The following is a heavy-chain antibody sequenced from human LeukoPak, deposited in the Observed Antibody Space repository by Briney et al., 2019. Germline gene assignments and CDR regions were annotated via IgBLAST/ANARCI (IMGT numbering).Heavy chain of an antibody. CDR1: GFTFSSYA. D-gene: IGHD3-16*01. Sequence: GGSLRLSCAASGFTFSSYAMHWVRQAPGKGLEWVAVISYDGSNKYYADSVKGRFTISRDNSENTLYLQMNSLRAEDTAVYYCASPPSPATYGPVDYWGQGTLVTVSS. V-gene: IGHV3-30-3*01. CDR3: ASPPSPATYGPVDY. J-gene: IGHJ4*02. CDR2: ISYDGSNK.